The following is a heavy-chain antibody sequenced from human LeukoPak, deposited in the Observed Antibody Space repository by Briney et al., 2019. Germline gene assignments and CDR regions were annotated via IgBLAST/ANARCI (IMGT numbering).Heavy chain of an antibody. CDR1: GYTFTSYD. CDR3: VSCGVDDYVWGSYRYTLGMGMYV. Sequence: ASVKVSCKASGYTFTSYDINWVRQAPGQGLEWMGWMNPNSGNTGYAQKFQGRVTMTRNTSISTAYMELSSPRSEDTAVYYCVSCGVDDYVWGSYRYTLGMGMYVWGKGTTVTVSS. CDR2: MNPNSGNT. J-gene: IGHJ6*04. V-gene: IGHV1-8*01. D-gene: IGHD3-16*02.